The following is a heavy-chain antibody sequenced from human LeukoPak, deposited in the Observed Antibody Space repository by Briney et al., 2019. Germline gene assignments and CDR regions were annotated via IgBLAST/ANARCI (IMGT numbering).Heavy chain of an antibody. V-gene: IGHV4-59*08. CDR3: ARRPVPHNWFDP. CDR2: IYYSGST. D-gene: IGHD1-14*01. CDR1: GGSISSYY. Sequence: SETLSLTCTVSGGSISSYYWSWIRQPPGKGLEWIGYIYYSGSTNYNPSLKSRVTISVDTSKNQFSLKRSSVTAADTAVYCCARRPVPHNWFDPWGQGTLVTVSS. J-gene: IGHJ5*02.